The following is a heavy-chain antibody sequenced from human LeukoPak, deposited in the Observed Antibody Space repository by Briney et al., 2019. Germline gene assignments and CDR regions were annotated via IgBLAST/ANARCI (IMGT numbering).Heavy chain of an antibody. CDR1: GGSISSSSYY. CDR3: ARDEGRGTGTTNWFDP. V-gene: IGHV4-39*06. D-gene: IGHD1-1*01. J-gene: IGHJ5*02. Sequence: SETLSLTCTVSGGSISSSSYYWGWIRQPPGKGLEWIGSIYYSGSTYYNPSLKSRVTISVDTSKNQFTLKLSSVTAADTAVYYCARDEGRGTGTTNWFDPWGQGTLVTVSS. CDR2: IYYSGST.